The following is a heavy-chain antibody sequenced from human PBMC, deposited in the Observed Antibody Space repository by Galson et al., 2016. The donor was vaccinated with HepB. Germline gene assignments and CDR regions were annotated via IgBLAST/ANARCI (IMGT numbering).Heavy chain of an antibody. CDR3: ARDVFTDGFDV. J-gene: IGHJ3*01. Sequence: SLRLSCAGSGLTVSSNFMTWVRLAPGKGLEWVAIIYSGGTTYYADSVKGRFTISTDSSQNTIFLHMNPLRAEDTAVYYCARDVFTDGFDVWGQGTLVTVSS. CDR2: IYSGGTT. D-gene: IGHD2-21*01. V-gene: IGHV3-66*01. CDR1: GLTVSSNF.